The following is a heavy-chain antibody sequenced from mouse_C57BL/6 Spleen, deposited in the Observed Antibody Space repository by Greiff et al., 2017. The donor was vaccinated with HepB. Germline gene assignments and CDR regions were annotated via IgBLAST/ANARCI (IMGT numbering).Heavy chain of an antibody. Sequence: VQLQQSGPVLVKPGASVKMSCKASGYTFTDYYMNWVKQSHGKSLEWIGVINPYNGGTSYNQKFKGKATLTVNKSSSTAYMELSSLTSEDSAVYYCARGYYGSSYFDYWGQGTTLTVSS. V-gene: IGHV1-19*01. CDR1: GYTFTDYY. CDR2: INPYNGGT. J-gene: IGHJ2*01. D-gene: IGHD1-1*01. CDR3: ARGYYGSSYFDY.